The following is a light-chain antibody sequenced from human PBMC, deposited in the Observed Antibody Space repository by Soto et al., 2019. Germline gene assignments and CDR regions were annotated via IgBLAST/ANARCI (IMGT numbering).Light chain of an antibody. Sequence: QSVLTQPPSVSGAPGQSVAISCTGSSSNIGAGYDVHWYQHLPGIAPKLLIYANNNRPSGVPDRFSGSKSGTSASLAITGLQAEDEADYYCQSYDSSLSVGVFGGGTKVTVL. CDR1: SSNIGAGYD. CDR3: QSYDSSLSVGV. CDR2: ANN. V-gene: IGLV1-40*01. J-gene: IGLJ2*01.